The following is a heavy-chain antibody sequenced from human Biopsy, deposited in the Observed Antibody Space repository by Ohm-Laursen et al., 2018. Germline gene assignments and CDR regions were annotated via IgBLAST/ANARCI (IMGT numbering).Heavy chain of an antibody. Sequence: SSVKVSCKASGYTFIDYYIHWVRQAPGQGLEWMGWINPNSDGTKYAQKFQGRVTMAGDTSINTVHMELRNLRSDDTAVYYCARRTWDNWGLGTLITVSS. CDR2: INPNSDGT. J-gene: IGHJ4*02. CDR1: GYTFIDYY. CDR3: ARRTWDN. V-gene: IGHV1-2*02.